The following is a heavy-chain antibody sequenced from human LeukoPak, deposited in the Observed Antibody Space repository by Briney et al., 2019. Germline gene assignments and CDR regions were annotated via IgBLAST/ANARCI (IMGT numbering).Heavy chain of an antibody. CDR3: AKDLIVVVNTGAFDI. CDR2: ISYDGSNK. Sequence: GRSLRLSCAASGFTFSSYGMHWVRQAPGKGLEWVAVISYDGSNKYYADSVKGRFTISRDNSKNTLYLQMNSLRAEDTAVYYCAKDLIVVVNTGAFDIWGQGTMVIVSS. J-gene: IGHJ3*02. D-gene: IGHD2-21*01. V-gene: IGHV3-30*18. CDR1: GFTFSSYG.